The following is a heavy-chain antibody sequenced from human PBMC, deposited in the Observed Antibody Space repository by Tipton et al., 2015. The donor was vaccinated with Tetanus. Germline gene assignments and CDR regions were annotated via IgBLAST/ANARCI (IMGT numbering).Heavy chain of an antibody. CDR3: AKDLRGPEAGTWYFDL. D-gene: IGHD6-19*01. CDR2: ISGSGAKT. J-gene: IGHJ2*01. V-gene: IGHV3-23*01. Sequence: SLRLSCVASGLTSSSYSMGWVRQAPGKGLEWVSAISGSGAKTHYADSVKGRFAISRDNSKDTMYLQMNSLRAEDTAIYYCAKDLRGPEAGTWYFDLWGRGTLVTVSS. CDR1: GLTSSSYS.